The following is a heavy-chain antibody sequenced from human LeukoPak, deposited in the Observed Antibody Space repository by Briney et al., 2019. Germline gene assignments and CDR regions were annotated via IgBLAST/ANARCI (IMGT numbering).Heavy chain of an antibody. CDR1: GFTFSSYE. Sequence: GGSLRLSCAASGFTFSSYEMNWVRQAPGKGLEWVSYISSSGSTIYYADSLKGRFTISRDNAKNSLYLQMNSLRAEDTAVYYCAKLAHNYDSKVDYWGQGTLVTVSS. CDR2: ISSSGSTI. J-gene: IGHJ4*02. V-gene: IGHV3-48*03. CDR3: AKLAHNYDSKVDY. D-gene: IGHD3-22*01.